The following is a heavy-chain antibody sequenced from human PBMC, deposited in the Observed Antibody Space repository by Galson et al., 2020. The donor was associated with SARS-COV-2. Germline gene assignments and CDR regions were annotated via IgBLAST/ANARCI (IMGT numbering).Heavy chain of an antibody. CDR3: ARGLREVVPSPVLGLGPWYSSYYMDV. Sequence: SETLSLTCAVYGGSFSGYSWTWIRQSPGKGLEWIGEINIAGNTKYNPSLKSRVSLSVETSKNQFSLNLRSVTAADTALYYCARGLREVVPSPVLGLGPWYSSYYMDVWATGTTVTVSS. D-gene: IGHD2-2*01. CDR1: GGSFSGYS. J-gene: IGHJ6*03. CDR2: INIAGNT. V-gene: IGHV4-34*01.